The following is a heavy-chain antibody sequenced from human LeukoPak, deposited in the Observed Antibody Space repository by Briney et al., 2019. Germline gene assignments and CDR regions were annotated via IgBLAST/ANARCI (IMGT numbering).Heavy chain of an antibody. CDR1: GVSISSYY. V-gene: IGHV4-59*01. CDR2: TFYRGSS. D-gene: IGHD3-9*01. J-gene: IGHJ4*02. CDR3: VRGGGYFEWDYYFDY. Sequence: TSETLSLTCTVSGVSISSYYWSWIRLAPGKGLEWIGNTFYRGSSNYNPSLRSRVTISVDTSKNQFSLKLSSLTAADTAVYYCVRGGGYFEWDYYFDYWGQGNLVTVSS.